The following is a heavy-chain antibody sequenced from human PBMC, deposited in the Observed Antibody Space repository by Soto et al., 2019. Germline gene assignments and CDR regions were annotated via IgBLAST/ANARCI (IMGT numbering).Heavy chain of an antibody. D-gene: IGHD3-16*01. J-gene: IGHJ4*02. CDR1: GFTFSSYA. Sequence: GGSLRLSCAASGFTFSSYAMSWVRQAPGKGLEWVSALSGSGAGTYYADSVKGRFTISRDNSKNTLSLQMNSLRAEDTALYYCARDNGSSYDYACDYWGQGTLVTVSS. V-gene: IGHV3-23*01. CDR2: LSGSGAGT. CDR3: ARDNGSSYDYACDY.